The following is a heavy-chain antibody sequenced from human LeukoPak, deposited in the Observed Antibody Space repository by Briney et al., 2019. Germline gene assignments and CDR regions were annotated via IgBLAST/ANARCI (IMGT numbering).Heavy chain of an antibody. D-gene: IGHD3-22*01. J-gene: IGHJ6*02. CDR3: ARLDRYDSSGYSVSYYYYYGMDV. CDR1: GFTFSSYS. CDR2: ISSSSSYI. Sequence: GGSLRLSCAASGFTFSSYSMNWVRQAPGKGLERVSSISSSSSYIYYADSVKGRFTISRDNAKNSLYLQMNSLRAEDTAVYYCARLDRYDSSGYSVSYYYYYGMDVWGQGTTVTVSS. V-gene: IGHV3-21*01.